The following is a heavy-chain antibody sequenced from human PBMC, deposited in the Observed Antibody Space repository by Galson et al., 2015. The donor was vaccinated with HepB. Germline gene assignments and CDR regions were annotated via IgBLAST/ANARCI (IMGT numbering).Heavy chain of an antibody. CDR1: GYSFTSYW. V-gene: IGHV5-51*03. CDR3: ARPGYIWVSASSRVDAFDI. CDR2: IYPGDSDT. D-gene: IGHD6-13*01. Sequence: QSGAEVKKPGESLKISCKGSGYSFTSYWIGWVRQMPGKGLEWMGIIYPGDSDTRFSPSFQGQVTISADKSISTAYLQWSSLKASDTAVYYCARPGYIWVSASSRVDAFDIWGQGTMVTVSS. J-gene: IGHJ3*02.